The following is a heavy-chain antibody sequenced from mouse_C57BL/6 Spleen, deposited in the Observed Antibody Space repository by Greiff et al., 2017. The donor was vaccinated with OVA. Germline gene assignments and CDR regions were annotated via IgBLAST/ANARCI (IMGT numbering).Heavy chain of an antibody. CDR1: GYTFTDYY. CDR3: ARGDYDADYFDD. J-gene: IGHJ2*01. Sequence: VQLQQSGPELVKPGASVKISCKASGYTFTDYYMNWVKQSHGKSLEWIGDINPNNGGTSYNQKFKGKATLTVDKSSSTAYMELRSLTSEDSAVYYCARGDYDADYFDDWGQGTTLTVAS. V-gene: IGHV1-26*01. D-gene: IGHD2-4*01. CDR2: INPNNGGT.